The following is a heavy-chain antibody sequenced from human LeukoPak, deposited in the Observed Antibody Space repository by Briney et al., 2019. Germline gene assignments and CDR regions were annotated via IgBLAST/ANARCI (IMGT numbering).Heavy chain of an antibody. CDR3: ARQIACFDL. CDR1: GFTFSKYW. V-gene: IGHV3-7*01. Sequence: GGSLRLSCADSGFTFSKYWMSWIRQAPGKGLEWVANIKPDGGDKYYVDSVRGRFTISRDNAKNSLYLQMNSLRAEDTAVYYCARQIACFDLWGRGTLVTVSS. CDR2: IKPDGGDK. J-gene: IGHJ2*01. D-gene: IGHD3-3*02.